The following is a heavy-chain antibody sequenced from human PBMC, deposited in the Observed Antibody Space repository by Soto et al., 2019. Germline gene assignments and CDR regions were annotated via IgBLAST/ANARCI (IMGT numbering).Heavy chain of an antibody. CDR1: GGSISSSSYY. D-gene: IGHD6-13*01. CDR3: VQSSSSLFDY. V-gene: IGHV4-39*01. Sequence: PSETLSLTCTVSGGSISSSSYYWGWIRQPPGKGLEWIGSIYYSGSTYYNPSLKSRVTISVDTSKNQFSLKLSSVTAADTAVYYSVQSSSSLFDYWGQGTLVTVSS. CDR2: IYYSGST. J-gene: IGHJ4*02.